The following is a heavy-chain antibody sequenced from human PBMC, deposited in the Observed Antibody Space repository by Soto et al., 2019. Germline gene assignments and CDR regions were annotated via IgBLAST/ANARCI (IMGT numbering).Heavy chain of an antibody. CDR3: VRVGWGYSYGNGMDG. V-gene: IGHV3-30-3*01. Sequence: GGSLRLSCLASGFGFSGYSMHWVRQAPGKGLDWVAVIKHDGSEIYYADSVKGRFTISKDDSKNTLHLQMNALRGDDTALYYCVRVGWGYSYGNGMDGWGQGTTVTVSS. J-gene: IGHJ6*02. D-gene: IGHD5-18*01. CDR2: IKHDGSEI. CDR1: GFGFSGYS.